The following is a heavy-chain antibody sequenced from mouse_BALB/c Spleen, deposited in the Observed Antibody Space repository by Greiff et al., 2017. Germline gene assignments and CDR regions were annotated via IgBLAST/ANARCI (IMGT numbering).Heavy chain of an antibody. J-gene: IGHJ1*01. CDR2: IYPSDSYT. CDR1: GYTFTSYW. CDR3: TRSGGNFYYYGSSPYWYFDV. Sequence: QVQLQQPGAELVRPGASVKLSCKASGYTFTSYWINWVKQRPGQGLEWIGNIYPSDSYTNYNQKFKDKATLTVDKSSSTAYMQLSSPTSEDSAVYYCTRSGGNFYYYGSSPYWYFDVWGAGTTVTVSS. D-gene: IGHD1-1*01. V-gene: IGHV1-69*02.